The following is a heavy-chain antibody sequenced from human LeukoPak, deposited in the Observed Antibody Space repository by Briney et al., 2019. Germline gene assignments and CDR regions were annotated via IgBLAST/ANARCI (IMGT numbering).Heavy chain of an antibody. CDR1: GGSISSYY. D-gene: IGHD3-22*01. V-gene: IGHV4-59*01. CDR2: IYYSGST. Sequence: SETLSLTCTVSGGSISSYYWSWIRQPPGKGLEWIGYIYYSGSTNYNPSLKSRVTISVDTSKNQFSLKLSSVTAADTAVYYCATEYSSGYYGSFDYWGQGTLVTVSS. J-gene: IGHJ4*02. CDR3: ATEYSSGYYGSFDY.